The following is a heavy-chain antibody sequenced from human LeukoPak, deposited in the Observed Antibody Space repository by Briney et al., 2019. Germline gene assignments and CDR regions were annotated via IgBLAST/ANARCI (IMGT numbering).Heavy chain of an antibody. J-gene: IGHJ5*02. CDR3: ARGISYCSSTSCFWFDP. D-gene: IGHD2-2*01. Sequence: SQTLSLTCAVSGGSISSGGYSWSWIRQPPGTGLEWIGYIYHSGSTYYNPSLKSRVTISVDRSKNQFSLKLSSVTAADTAVYYCARGISYCSSTSCFWFDPWGQGTLVTVSS. CDR2: IYHSGST. CDR1: GGSISSGGYS. V-gene: IGHV4-30-2*01.